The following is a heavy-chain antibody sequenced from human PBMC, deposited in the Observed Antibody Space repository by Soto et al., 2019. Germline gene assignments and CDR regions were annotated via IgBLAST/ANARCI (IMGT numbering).Heavy chain of an antibody. CDR3: ARAASYYGLDV. Sequence: VQLVESGGGLIQPGGSLRLSCAASGFTVSTNYMSWVRQAPGKGLEWVSVIYSGGTTYFADSVKGRFTISRDNSKSTLYLQMSSLRAEDTAVYFCARAASYYGLDVWGPGTTVTVSS. V-gene: IGHV3-53*01. CDR1: GFTVSTNY. CDR2: IYSGGTT. J-gene: IGHJ6*02.